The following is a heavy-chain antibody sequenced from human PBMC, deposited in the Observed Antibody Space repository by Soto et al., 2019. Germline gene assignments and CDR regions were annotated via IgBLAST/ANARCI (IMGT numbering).Heavy chain of an antibody. V-gene: IGHV1-2*02. Sequence: ASVKVSCKASGYSFTAYCVHWVRQAPGQGLEWMGWINPNSGGTNYAQRFQGRVAMTTDTSTNTAYMELNSLKSDDTALYFCARSSGTYSDFDYWGQGTPVTVYS. D-gene: IGHD6-19*01. J-gene: IGHJ4*01. CDR2: INPNSGGT. CDR1: GYSFTAYC. CDR3: ARSSGTYSDFDY.